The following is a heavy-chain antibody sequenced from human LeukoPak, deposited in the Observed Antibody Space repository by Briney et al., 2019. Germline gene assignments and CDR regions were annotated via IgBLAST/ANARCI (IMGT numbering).Heavy chain of an antibody. CDR2: IYSGGST. CDR3: ARVGYCSSTSCSTSYYYGMDV. J-gene: IGHJ6*02. Sequence: PGGSLRLSCAASGFTVSSNYMSWVRQAPGKGLEWVSVIYSGGSTYYADSVKGRFTISRDNSKNTLYLQVNSLRAEDTAVYYCARVGYCSSTSCSTSYYYGMDVWGQGTTVTVSS. D-gene: IGHD2-2*02. V-gene: IGHV3-53*01. CDR1: GFTVSSNY.